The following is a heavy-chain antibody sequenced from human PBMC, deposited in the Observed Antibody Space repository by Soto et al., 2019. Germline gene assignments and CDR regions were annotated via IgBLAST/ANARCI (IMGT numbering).Heavy chain of an antibody. V-gene: IGHV1-69*06. CDR3: ASDHYGSGSPSELDP. Sequence: EASVKVSCKASGGTFSSYAISWVRQAPGQGLEWMGGIIPIFGTANYAQKFQGRVTITADKSTSTAYMELSSLRSEDTAVYYCASDHYGSGSPSELDPWGQGTXVTVSS. CDR2: IIPIFGTA. J-gene: IGHJ5*02. D-gene: IGHD3-10*01. CDR1: GGTFSSYA.